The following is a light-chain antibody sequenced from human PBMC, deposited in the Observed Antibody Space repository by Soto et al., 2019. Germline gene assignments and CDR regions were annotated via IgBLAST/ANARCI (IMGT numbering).Light chain of an antibody. CDR2: GAS. CDR3: QQYYSYPLT. J-gene: IGKJ4*01. V-gene: IGKV3-20*01. Sequence: EIVLTQSPGTLSLSPGERATLSCRASQSLTNNYFAWYQQKPGRARRLLIDGASTRTPGIPDRVSGSGSGTAFTLTSSIQDPEGVAVYYCQQYYSYPLTFGGGTKVEIK. CDR1: QSLTNNY.